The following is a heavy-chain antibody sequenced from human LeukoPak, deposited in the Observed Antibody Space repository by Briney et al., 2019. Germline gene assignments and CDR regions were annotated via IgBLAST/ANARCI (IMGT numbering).Heavy chain of an antibody. V-gene: IGHV5-51*01. CDR1: SYNFRNYW. J-gene: IGHJ5*02. Sequence: GESLRISCKASSYNFRNYWIGWVRQMPGKGLEWMGIIYPGGSEAQYMPSFEGQVTISVDESTSTVYLQWSTLKASDTAMYYCARRNYYDVWFDPWGQGTLVTVSS. D-gene: IGHD3-16*01. CDR3: ARRNYYDVWFDP. CDR2: IYPGGSEA.